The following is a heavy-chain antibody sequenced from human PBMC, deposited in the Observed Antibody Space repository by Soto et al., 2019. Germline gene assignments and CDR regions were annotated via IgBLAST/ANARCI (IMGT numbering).Heavy chain of an antibody. CDR3: AKGGPRVGVVAATPFDY. Sequence: GGSLRLSCAASGFTFSSYAMSWVRQAPGKGLEWVSAISGSGGSTYYADSVKGRFTISRDNSKNTLYLQMNSLRAEDTAVYYCAKGGPRVGVVAATPFDYWGQGTLVTVSS. CDR1: GFTFSSYA. J-gene: IGHJ4*02. D-gene: IGHD2-15*01. V-gene: IGHV3-23*01. CDR2: ISGSGGST.